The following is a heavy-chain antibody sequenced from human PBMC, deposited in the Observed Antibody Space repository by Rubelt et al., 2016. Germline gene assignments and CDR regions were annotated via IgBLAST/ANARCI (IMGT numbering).Heavy chain of an antibody. V-gene: IGHV1-46*01. D-gene: IGHD6-6*01. CDR3: ATVTIIEYSSSSGWFDP. J-gene: IGHJ5*02. Sequence: SYAQKFQGRVTMTRDTSTSTAYMELSSLRSEDTAVYYCATVTIIEYSSSSGWFDPWGQGTLVTVSS.